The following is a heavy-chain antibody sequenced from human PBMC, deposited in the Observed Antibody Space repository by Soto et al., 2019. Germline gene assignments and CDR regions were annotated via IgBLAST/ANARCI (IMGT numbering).Heavy chain of an antibody. J-gene: IGHJ6*02. Sequence: GASVTVSCKASGYTFTSYGISWVRQAPGQGLEWMGWISAYNGNTNYAQKLQGRVTMTTDTSTSTAYMELRSLRSDDTAVYYCARIAAAEDYYYGMDVWGQGTTVTVSS. V-gene: IGHV1-18*01. CDR1: GYTFTSYG. D-gene: IGHD6-13*01. CDR3: ARIAAAEDYYYGMDV. CDR2: ISAYNGNT.